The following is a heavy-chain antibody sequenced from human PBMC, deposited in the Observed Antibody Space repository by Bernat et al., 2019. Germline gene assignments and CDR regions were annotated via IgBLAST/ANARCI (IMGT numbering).Heavy chain of an antibody. V-gene: IGHV3-23*01. D-gene: IGHD2-2*01. CDR3: AKDPKSVVVPPSFDY. CDR2: ISGSGGST. Sequence: EVQLLESGGGLVQPGGSLRLSCAASGFTFSSYAMSWVRQAPGKGLEWVSTISGSGGSTYYADSVKGRFTISRDNSKNTLYLQMNSPRAEDTAVYYCAKDPKSVVVPPSFDYWGQGTLVTVSS. CDR1: GFTFSSYA. J-gene: IGHJ4*02.